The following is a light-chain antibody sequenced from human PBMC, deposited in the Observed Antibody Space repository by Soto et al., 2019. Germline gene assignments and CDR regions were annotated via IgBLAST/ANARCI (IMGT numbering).Light chain of an antibody. CDR2: AAS. Sequence: VIWMTQSPSLLSASTGDRVTISCRISQGISSYLSWYQQKPGTAPELLIYAASTLQSGVPSRFSGSGSGTDFTLTISCLQSEDFATYYCQQYYSFPPTFGQGTKVDIK. CDR3: QQYYSFPPT. CDR1: QGISSY. V-gene: IGKV1D-8*01. J-gene: IGKJ1*01.